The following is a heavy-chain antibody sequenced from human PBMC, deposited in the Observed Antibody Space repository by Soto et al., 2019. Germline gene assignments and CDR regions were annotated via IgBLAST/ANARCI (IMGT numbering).Heavy chain of an antibody. V-gene: IGHV3-66*01. D-gene: IGHD3-22*01. Sequence: EVYLVESGGGLVQPGGSLRLSCAASGFSVSSNYMSWVRQTPGKGLEWVSVIYSDGSTYYADSVKGRFTISRDNSKNTLYIQMNSLRTEDTAVYYCARDLINWFDPWGQGTLVTVSS. J-gene: IGHJ5*02. CDR3: ARDLINWFDP. CDR2: IYSDGST. CDR1: GFSVSSNY.